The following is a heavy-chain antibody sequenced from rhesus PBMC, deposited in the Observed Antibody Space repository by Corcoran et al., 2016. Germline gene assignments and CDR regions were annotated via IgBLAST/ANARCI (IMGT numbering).Heavy chain of an antibody. D-gene: IGHD1-14*01. J-gene: IGHJ4*01. CDR2: INPKTGGT. V-gene: IGHV1-138*01. CDR3: ARGSWNVGY. CDR1: GYSFTSYY. Sequence: QVQLVQSGAEVKKPGASVKVSCKASGYSFTSYYIQWVRQAPGQGLEWKGRINPKTGGTDYAQKFQDRVTMTRDISTTTAYMELSSLRSEDTAVYYCARGSWNVGYWGQGVLVTVSS.